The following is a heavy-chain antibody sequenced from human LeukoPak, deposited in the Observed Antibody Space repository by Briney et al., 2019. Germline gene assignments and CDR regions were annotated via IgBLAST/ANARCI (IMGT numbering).Heavy chain of an antibody. CDR1: GYTFTGYY. V-gene: IGHV1-2*02. J-gene: IGHJ5*02. Sequence: ASVKVSCKASGYTFTGYYVLWVRQAPGQGLEWMGWINPNIGDTNYAQKFQGRVTMTRDTSISTAYMELSGLKSDDTAVYYCARWVGYSNWFDPWGQGTLVTVSS. CDR2: INPNIGDT. CDR3: ARWVGYSNWFDP. D-gene: IGHD2-15*01.